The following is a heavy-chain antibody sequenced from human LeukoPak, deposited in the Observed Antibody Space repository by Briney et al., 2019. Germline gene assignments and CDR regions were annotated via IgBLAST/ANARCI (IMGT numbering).Heavy chain of an antibody. Sequence: SETLSLTCTVSGGSISSSNYYWGWVRQPPGEGLALIRNIYYSGSTYYKPSLKTRVTISVDTSKNQFSLKLTSVTAADTAVYYCARHASVDGNWPRPLDYWGQGSLVTVSS. D-gene: IGHD6-19*01. CDR1: GGSISSSNYY. CDR2: IYYSGST. J-gene: IGHJ4*02. V-gene: IGHV4-39*01. CDR3: ARHASVDGNWPRPLDY.